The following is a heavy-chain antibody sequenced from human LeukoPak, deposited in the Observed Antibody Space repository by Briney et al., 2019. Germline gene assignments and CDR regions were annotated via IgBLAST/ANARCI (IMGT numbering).Heavy chain of an antibody. D-gene: IGHD3-10*01. Sequence: ASVKVSCKVSGYTLTELSMHWVRQAPGKGLEWLGGFDPEDGETIYAQKFQGRVTMTEDTSTDTAYMELSSLRSEDTAVYYCATGSRSVPPWFGEFDYWGQGTLVTVSS. V-gene: IGHV1-24*01. J-gene: IGHJ4*02. CDR2: FDPEDGET. CDR1: GYTLTELS. CDR3: ATGSRSVPPWFGEFDY.